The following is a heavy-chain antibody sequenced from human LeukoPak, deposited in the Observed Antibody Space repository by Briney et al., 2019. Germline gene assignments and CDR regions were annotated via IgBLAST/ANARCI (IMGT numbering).Heavy chain of an antibody. Sequence: GASVKVSCKASGYTFTSYGINWVRQAPGQGLEWMGWISGYNGHTNYVQKMQGRVTMTTDTSTNTAYMELRSLRSDYTAVYYCARGPGIAVAGVFDYWGQGSLVTVSS. J-gene: IGHJ4*02. D-gene: IGHD6-19*01. V-gene: IGHV1-18*04. CDR2: ISGYNGHT. CDR3: ARGPGIAVAGVFDY. CDR1: GYTFTSYG.